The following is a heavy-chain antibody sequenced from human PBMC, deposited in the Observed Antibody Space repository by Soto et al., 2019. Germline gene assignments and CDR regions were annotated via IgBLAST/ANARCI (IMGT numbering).Heavy chain of an antibody. D-gene: IGHD1-26*01. CDR3: AKWLVGASGAPDY. J-gene: IGHJ4*02. Sequence: EVQLLESGGGLVQPGESLRLSCTASGFTFSIYAMSWVRQAPGKGLEWVSAIGGSGANTYYADSVKGRFTISTDNSENTLYLQMSSLRAEDTAVYYCAKWLVGASGAPDYWGQGTLVTVSS. CDR2: IGGSGANT. V-gene: IGHV3-23*01. CDR1: GFTFSIYA.